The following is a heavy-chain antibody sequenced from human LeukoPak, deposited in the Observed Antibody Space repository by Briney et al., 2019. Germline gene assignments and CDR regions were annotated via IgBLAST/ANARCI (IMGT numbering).Heavy chain of an antibody. Sequence: SETLSLTCAVYGGSFSGYYWSWIRQPPGKGLEWIGEINHSGSTNYNPSLKSRVTISVDTSKNQFSLKLSSVTAADTAVFYWAKSAIFQVVPQGGKHFFYMDVWGKGTTVTVSS. J-gene: IGHJ6*03. CDR1: GGSFSGYY. CDR3: AKSAIFQVVPQGGKHFFYMDV. D-gene: IGHD2-21*01. CDR2: INHSGST. V-gene: IGHV4-34*01.